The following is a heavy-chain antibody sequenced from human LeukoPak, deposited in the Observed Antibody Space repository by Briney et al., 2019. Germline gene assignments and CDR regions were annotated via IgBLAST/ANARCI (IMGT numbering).Heavy chain of an antibody. V-gene: IGHV1-2*02. CDR1: GYTFTGYY. Sequence: GASVKVSCKASGYTFTGYYMHWVRQAPGQGLEWMGWINPNSGGTNYAQKFQGRVTMTRDTSISTAYMELSRLRSDDTAVYYCAAPRMDTAMVAAFDIWGQGTMVTVSS. CDR3: AAPRMDTAMVAAFDI. D-gene: IGHD5-18*01. CDR2: INPNSGGT. J-gene: IGHJ3*02.